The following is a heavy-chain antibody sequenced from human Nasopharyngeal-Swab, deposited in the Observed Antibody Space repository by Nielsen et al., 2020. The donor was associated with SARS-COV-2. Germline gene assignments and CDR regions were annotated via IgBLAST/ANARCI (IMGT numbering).Heavy chain of an antibody. V-gene: IGHV3-21*01. CDR1: GFTFSSYS. D-gene: IGHD6-6*01. CDR2: ISSSSSYI. CDR3: ARDEKSSEYYFDY. J-gene: IGHJ4*02. Sequence: GESLKISCAASGFTFSSYSMNWVRQAPGKGLEWVSSISSSSSYIYYADSMKGRFTISRDNAKNSLYLQMNSLRAEDTAVYYCARDEKSSEYYFDYWGQGTLVTVSS.